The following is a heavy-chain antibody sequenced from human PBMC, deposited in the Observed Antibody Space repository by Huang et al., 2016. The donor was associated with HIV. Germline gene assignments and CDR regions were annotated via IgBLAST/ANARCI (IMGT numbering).Heavy chain of an antibody. D-gene: IGHD6-13*01. V-gene: IGHV4-39*01. CDR2: IYYSGST. Sequence: QLQLQESGPGLVKPSETLSLTCIVSGGSISSSSYYWGWIRQPPGKGLEWIGSIYYSGSTYDNPSRKSRVTISVDTSKNQFSLKLSSVTAADTAVYYCARGDMYSSSWYVYYYGMDVWGQGTTVTVSS. CDR1: GGSISSSSYY. CDR3: ARGDMYSSSWYVYYYGMDV. J-gene: IGHJ6*02.